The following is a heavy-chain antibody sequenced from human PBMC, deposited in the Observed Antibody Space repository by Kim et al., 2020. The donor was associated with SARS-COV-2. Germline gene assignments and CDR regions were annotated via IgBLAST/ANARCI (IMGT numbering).Heavy chain of an antibody. CDR2: DV. J-gene: IGHJ4*02. Sequence: DVSNSPSFQGQVTISADKSISTAYLQWNSLKASDTAMYYCARHEVGGGNTYWGQGTLVTVSS. D-gene: IGHD2-15*01. V-gene: IGHV5-51*01. CDR3: ARHEVGGGNTY.